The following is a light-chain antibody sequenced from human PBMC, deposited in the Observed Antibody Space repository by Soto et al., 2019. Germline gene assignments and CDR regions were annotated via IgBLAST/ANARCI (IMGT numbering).Light chain of an antibody. CDR1: ASDVGAYNY. Sequence: QSALTQPRSVSGSPGQSVTISCTGTASDVGAYNYVSWYQQHPGKAPKVMIYDVKKRPSGVPDRFSGSKFANTASLTISGLQAEDEADYYWCSYADTYTWLFGGGTKVTVL. CDR3: CSYADTYTWL. J-gene: IGLJ2*01. V-gene: IGLV2-11*01. CDR2: DVK.